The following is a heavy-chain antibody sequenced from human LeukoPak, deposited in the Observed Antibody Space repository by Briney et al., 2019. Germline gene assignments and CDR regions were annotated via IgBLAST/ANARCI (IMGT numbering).Heavy chain of an antibody. V-gene: IGHV3-30*04. CDR1: GFTFSNYA. J-gene: IGHJ5*02. CDR2: ISYDDTNK. Sequence: PGGSLRLSCAASGFTFSNYALHWVRQAPGKGLEWVAVISYDDTNKYYVDSVKGRFTISRDNSKNTLYLQMNSLRAEDTAVYYCARDRPCGGDCFLYNWFDPWGQGTLVTVSS. CDR3: ARDRPCGGDCFLYNWFDP. D-gene: IGHD2-21*02.